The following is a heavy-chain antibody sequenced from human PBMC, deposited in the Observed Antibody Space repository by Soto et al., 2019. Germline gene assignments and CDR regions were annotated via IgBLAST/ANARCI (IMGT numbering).Heavy chain of an antibody. CDR1: GFTFSSYG. Sequence: PGGSLRLSCAVSGFTFSSYGMSWVRQAPGKGLEWVSSISGSGGSTYYADSVKGRLTISRDNSKNTLYLQMSSLRAEDTAVYYCANRNDYGSGSYFPFDHWGQGTLVTVSS. V-gene: IGHV3-23*01. D-gene: IGHD3-10*01. J-gene: IGHJ4*02. CDR2: ISGSGGST. CDR3: ANRNDYGSGSYFPFDH.